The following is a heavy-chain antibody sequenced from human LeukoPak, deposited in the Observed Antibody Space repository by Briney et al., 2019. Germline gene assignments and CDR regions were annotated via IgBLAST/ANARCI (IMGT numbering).Heavy chain of an antibody. D-gene: IGHD1-20*01. Sequence: PSETLSLTCAVYGGSFSGYYWSWIRQPPGKGLEWVANIKPDESERYYVDSVKGRFTISRDNAKNSLSLQMSVLGAEDTAIYYCAKYGITGTIDDWGQGTLVAVSS. CDR2: IKPDESER. CDR1: GGSFSGYY. J-gene: IGHJ4*02. V-gene: IGHV3-7*03. CDR3: AKYGITGTIDD.